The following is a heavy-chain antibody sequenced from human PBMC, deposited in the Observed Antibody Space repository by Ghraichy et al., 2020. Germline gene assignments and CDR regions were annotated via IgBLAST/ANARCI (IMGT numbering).Heavy chain of an antibody. CDR2: IYYSGST. CDR3: ARRAPGYFDWLFSNGFVDY. D-gene: IGHD3-9*01. J-gene: IGHJ4*02. V-gene: IGHV4-39*01. Sequence: SETLSLTCTVSGGSISSSSYYWGWIRQPPGKGLEWIGSIYYSGSTYYNASLKSRVTISVDTSKNQFSLKLSSVTAADTAVYYCARRAPGYFDWLFSNGFVDYWGQGTLVTVSS. CDR1: GGSISSSSYY.